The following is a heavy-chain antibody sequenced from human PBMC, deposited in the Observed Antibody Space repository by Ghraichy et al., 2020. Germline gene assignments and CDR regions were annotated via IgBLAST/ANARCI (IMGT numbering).Heavy chain of an antibody. CDR3: AREAASYYSGMDV. J-gene: IGHJ6*02. CDR1: GFTFSNYW. D-gene: IGHD3-10*01. CDR2: VNSDGSWK. Sequence: GGSLRLSCAATGFTFSNYWMHWVRQAPGKGLVWVSRVNSDGSWKSYADSVKGRFTISRDTGTNTLFLEMNSLRVEDTAVYYCAREAASYYSGMDVWGRGTTVTVSS. V-gene: IGHV3-74*01.